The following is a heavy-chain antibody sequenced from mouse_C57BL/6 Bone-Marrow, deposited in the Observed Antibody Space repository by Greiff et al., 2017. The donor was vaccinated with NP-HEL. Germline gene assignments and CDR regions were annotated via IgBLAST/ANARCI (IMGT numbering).Heavy chain of an antibody. CDR2: IWSGGST. CDR1: GFSLTSYG. Sequence: VKLMESGPGLVPPSQSLSITCTVSGFSLTSYGVHWVRQSPGKGLEWLGVIWSGGSTDYNAAFISRLSISKDNSKSQVFFKMNSLQADDTAIYYCARNNYGSSERYFDVWGTGTTVTVSS. J-gene: IGHJ1*03. V-gene: IGHV2-2*01. CDR3: ARNNYGSSERYFDV. D-gene: IGHD1-1*01.